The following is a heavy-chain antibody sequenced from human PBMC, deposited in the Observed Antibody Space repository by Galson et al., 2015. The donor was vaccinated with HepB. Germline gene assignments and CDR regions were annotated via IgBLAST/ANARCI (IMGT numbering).Heavy chain of an antibody. V-gene: IGHV3-23*01. CDR3: AKSPGAATLYYYYYGLDV. CDR1: GFAFSSFA. D-gene: IGHD1-26*01. Sequence: SLRLSCAASGFAFSSFAMSWVRQAPGKGLEWVSGISGSGGVTYYAGSVKGRFTISRDNFKNILYLKMDSLRVEDTALYYCAKSPGAATLYYYYYGLDVWGQGTTVTVSS. CDR2: ISGSGGVT. J-gene: IGHJ6*02.